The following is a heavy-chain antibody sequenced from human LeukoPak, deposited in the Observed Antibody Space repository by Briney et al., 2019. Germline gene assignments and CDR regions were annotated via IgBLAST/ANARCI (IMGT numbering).Heavy chain of an antibody. CDR2: ISGSGGST. D-gene: IGHD3-9*01. J-gene: IGHJ3*02. CDR3: AKTLRYFDWLLPRSAFDI. CDR1: GFTFSSYG. V-gene: IGHV3-23*01. Sequence: GGSLRLSCAASGFTFSSYGMSWVRQAPGKGLEWVSAISGSGGSTYYADSVKGRFTISRDNSKNTLYLQMNSLRAEDTAVYYCAKTLRYFDWLLPRSAFDIWGQGTMVTVSS.